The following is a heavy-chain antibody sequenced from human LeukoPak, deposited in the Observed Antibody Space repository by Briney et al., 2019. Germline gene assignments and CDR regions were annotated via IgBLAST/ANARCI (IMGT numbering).Heavy chain of an antibody. CDR2: ISTYNDNT. CDR1: GYTFTSYG. J-gene: IGHJ4*02. CDR3: ARGSSPYCSAGNCYIDY. D-gene: IGHD2-15*01. Sequence: ASVNVSCRASGYTFTSYGISWVRQVPGQGLEWMGWISTYNDNTYSAQKFQGRVTMTTDTSTSTAYMEVRSLRSDDTAVYYCARGSSPYCSAGNCYIDYWGQGTLVTVSS. V-gene: IGHV1-18*04.